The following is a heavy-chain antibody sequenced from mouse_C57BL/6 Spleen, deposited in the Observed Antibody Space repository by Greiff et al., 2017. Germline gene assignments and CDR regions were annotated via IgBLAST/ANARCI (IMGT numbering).Heavy chain of an antibody. CDR2: ISDGGSCT. J-gene: IGHJ3*01. D-gene: IGHD1-1*01. Sequence: EVQGVESGGGLVKPGGSLKLSCAASGFTFSSYAMSWVRQTPEKRLEWVATISDGGSCTYYPDNVKGRFTISRDNAKNNLYLQMSHLKSEDTAMYYYASEGYYYGPAWFAYWGQGTLVTVSA. V-gene: IGHV5-4*01. CDR1: GFTFSSYA. CDR3: ASEGYYYGPAWFAY.